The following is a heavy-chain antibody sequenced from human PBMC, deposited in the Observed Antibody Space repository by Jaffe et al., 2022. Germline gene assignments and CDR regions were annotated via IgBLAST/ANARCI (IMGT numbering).Heavy chain of an antibody. CDR3: ARGYYGSGSYYSSY. J-gene: IGHJ4*02. Sequence: QVQLQESGPGLVKPSQTLSLTCTVSGGSISSGSYYWSWIRQPAGKGLEWIGRIYTSGSTNYNPSLKSRVTISVDTSKNQFSLKLSSVTAADTAVYYCARGYYGSGSYYSSYWGQGTLVTVSS. CDR2: IYTSGST. CDR1: GGSISSGSYY. D-gene: IGHD3-10*01. V-gene: IGHV4-61*02.